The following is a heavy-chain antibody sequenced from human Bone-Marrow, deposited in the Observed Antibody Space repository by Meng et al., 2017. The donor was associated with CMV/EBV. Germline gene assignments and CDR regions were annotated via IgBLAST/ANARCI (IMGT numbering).Heavy chain of an antibody. D-gene: IGHD2-15*01. J-gene: IGHJ6*02. CDR1: GYSFNSYS. CDR2: ISSSSSYI. V-gene: IGHV3-21*01. CDR3: ARDRMTGAYYYYGMDV. Sequence: GESLKISCADSGYSFNSYSMSWVRQVPGKGLEWVSSISSSSSYIYYADSVKGRFTISRDNAKNSLYLQMSSLRAEDTAVYYCARDRMTGAYYYYGMDVWGQGTTVTVSS.